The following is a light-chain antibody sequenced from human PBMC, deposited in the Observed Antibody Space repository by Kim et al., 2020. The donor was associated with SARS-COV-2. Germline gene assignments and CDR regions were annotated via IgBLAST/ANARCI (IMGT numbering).Light chain of an antibody. V-gene: IGLV3-21*04. Sequence: AQGKTARITCGGNNSGSKSVLWYQQKPGQAPVLVIYYDSDRPSGIPERFSGSNSGNPATLTISRVEAGDEADYYCQVWDSSSDHRVFGGGTQLTVL. CDR2: YDS. J-gene: IGLJ3*02. CDR1: NSGSKS. CDR3: QVWDSSSDHRV.